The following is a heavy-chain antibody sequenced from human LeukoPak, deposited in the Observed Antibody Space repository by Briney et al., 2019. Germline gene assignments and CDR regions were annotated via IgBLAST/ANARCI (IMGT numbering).Heavy chain of an antibody. CDR2: VDPEDGET. Sequence: ASVKVSCKVSGYTSTDYYMHWVQQAPGKGLEWMGLVDPEDGETIYAEKFQGRVTITADTSTDTAYMELSSLRSEDTAVYYCATVGATTAYAFDIWGQGTMVTVSS. CDR3: ATVGATTAYAFDI. CDR1: GYTSTDYY. V-gene: IGHV1-69-2*01. J-gene: IGHJ3*02. D-gene: IGHD1-26*01.